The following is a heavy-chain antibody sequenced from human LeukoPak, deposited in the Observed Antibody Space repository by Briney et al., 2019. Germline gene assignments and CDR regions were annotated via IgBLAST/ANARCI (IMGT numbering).Heavy chain of an antibody. D-gene: IGHD3-16*02. J-gene: IGHJ4*02. V-gene: IGHV3-30*04. Sequence: GRSLRLSCAASGFTFSSYAMHWVRQAPGKGLEWVAVISYDESNKYYADSVKGRFSISRDNSKNTLYLQMNSLRAEDTAVYYCAKDHYDYVWGSYRTRIYYFDYWGQGTLVTVSS. CDR3: AKDHYDYVWGSYRTRIYYFDY. CDR2: ISYDESNK. CDR1: GFTFSSYA.